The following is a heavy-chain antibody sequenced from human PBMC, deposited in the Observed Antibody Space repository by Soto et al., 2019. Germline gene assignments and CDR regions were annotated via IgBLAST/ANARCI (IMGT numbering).Heavy chain of an antibody. D-gene: IGHD5-12*01. Sequence: AGKVSCKASGYTFTSYGISWVRQAPGQGLEWMGWISAYHGNTNYAQKLQGRVTMTTDTSTSTAYMELRSLRSDDTAVYYCARGIVATANTHFDYWGQGTQVTVSS. CDR3: ARGIVATANTHFDY. V-gene: IGHV1-18*01. CDR2: ISAYHGNT. J-gene: IGHJ4*02. CDR1: GYTFTSYG.